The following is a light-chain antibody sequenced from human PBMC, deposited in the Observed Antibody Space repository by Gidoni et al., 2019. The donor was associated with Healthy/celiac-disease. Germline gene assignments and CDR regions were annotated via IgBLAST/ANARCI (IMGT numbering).Light chain of an antibody. V-gene: IGLV2-11*01. CDR1: SSDVGGYNY. J-gene: IGLJ2*01. CDR3: CSYAGSYTVV. CDR2: DVS. Sequence: QSALTQPRSVYGSPGQSVTISCTGTSSDVGGYNYVSWYQQHPGKAPKLMIYDVSKRPSGVPDRFSGPKSGNTASLTISGLQAEDEADYYCCSYAGSYTVVFGGGTKLTVL.